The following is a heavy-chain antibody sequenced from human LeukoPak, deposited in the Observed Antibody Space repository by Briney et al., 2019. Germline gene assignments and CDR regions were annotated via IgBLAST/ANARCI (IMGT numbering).Heavy chain of an antibody. CDR1: GFTFSNYW. CDR2: IKQDGSEK. V-gene: IGHV3-7*03. Sequence: GGSLRLSCAASGFTFSNYWRTWVRQAPGKGLEWVANIKQDGSEKYYVASVKGRFTISRDNAKNSLYLQMNSLRAEDTAVYYCARGGRRFDYWGQGTLVTVSS. CDR3: ARGGRRFDY. J-gene: IGHJ4*02. D-gene: IGHD1-26*01.